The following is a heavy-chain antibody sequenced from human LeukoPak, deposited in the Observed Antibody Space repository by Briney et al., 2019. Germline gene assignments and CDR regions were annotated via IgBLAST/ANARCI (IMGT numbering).Heavy chain of an antibody. CDR3: ARVPTGYSYGFSFFDY. CDR2: IYYSGNT. J-gene: IGHJ4*02. CDR1: GGSISSSSYY. V-gene: IGHV4-39*07. D-gene: IGHD5-18*01. Sequence: SEALSLTCTVSGGSISSSSYYWGWIRQPPGKGLEWIGRIYYSGNTYYNPSLKSQVTISLDTSKNQFSLKLSSVTAADTAVYYCARVPTGYSYGFSFFDYWGQGTLVTVSS.